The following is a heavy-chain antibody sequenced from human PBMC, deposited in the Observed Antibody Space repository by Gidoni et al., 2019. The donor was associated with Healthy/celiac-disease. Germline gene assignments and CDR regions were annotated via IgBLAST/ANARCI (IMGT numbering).Heavy chain of an antibody. CDR2: IYYSGST. CDR3: ASSQYYDCWSGYPEGYYFDY. Sequence: QVQLQASGPGLVKPSQPLSLTCTVSGGSLSSGVYYWSWIRQPPGKGLEWIGYIYYSGSTYYNPSLKSRVTISVDTSKNQFSLKLSSVTAADTAVYYCASSQYYDCWSGYPEGYYFDYWGQGTLVTVSS. D-gene: IGHD3-3*01. CDR1: GGSLSSGVYY. J-gene: IGHJ4*02. V-gene: IGHV4-30-4*01.